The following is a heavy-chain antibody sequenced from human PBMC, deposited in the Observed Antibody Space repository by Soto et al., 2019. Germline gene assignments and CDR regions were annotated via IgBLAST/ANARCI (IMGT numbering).Heavy chain of an antibody. V-gene: IGHV3-7*03. CDR1: GFTFSNFL. CDR2: IKEDGRVT. CDR3: VIAIRSVRGMGV. D-gene: IGHD6-13*01. J-gene: IGHJ6*02. Sequence: GGSLRLSCAASGFTFSNFLMSWARQAPGKGLEWVANIKEDGRVTQYVASVEGRFTISRDNAKYSLYLQMNSLRGEDTALYYCVIAIRSVRGMGVWGQGTTVTVSS.